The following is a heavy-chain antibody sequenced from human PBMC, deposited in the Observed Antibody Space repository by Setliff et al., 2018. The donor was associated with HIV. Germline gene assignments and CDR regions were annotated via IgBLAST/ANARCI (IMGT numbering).Heavy chain of an antibody. CDR3: AKGSGPPWFDP. D-gene: IGHD3-3*01. V-gene: IGHV4-59*12. CDR1: GLSMSYNY. Sequence: PSETLSLTCTVSGLSMSYNYWTWIRQSPGKGLEWIGYVHYSGSTRYNPSLKSRVTISVDTSKKKFSLKLTSVTAADTAVYFCAKGSGPPWFDPWGQGTLVTVSS. J-gene: IGHJ5*02. CDR2: VHYSGST.